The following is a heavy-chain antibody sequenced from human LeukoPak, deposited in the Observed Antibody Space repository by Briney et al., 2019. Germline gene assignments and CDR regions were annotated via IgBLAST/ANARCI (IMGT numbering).Heavy chain of an antibody. J-gene: IGHJ4*02. CDR1: GFTSRSYE. CDR2: LSSSGSAF. Sequence: GGSLRLSCEDSGFTSRSYEMNCVRQAPGKGLEWIAYLSSSGSAFSYADSVRGRFTIARDNAKNSVYLEMNSLRADDTAVYYCARSARLMKGVVEVTALDDWGQGTLVTVSA. D-gene: IGHD3-3*01. V-gene: IGHV3-48*03. CDR3: ARSARLMKGVVEVTALDD.